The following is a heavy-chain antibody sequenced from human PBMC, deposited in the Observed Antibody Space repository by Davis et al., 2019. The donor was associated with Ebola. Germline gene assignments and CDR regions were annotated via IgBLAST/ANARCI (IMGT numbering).Heavy chain of an antibody. CDR2: ISGSGFYI. CDR3: ARERGPYILGWFEPFDI. Sequence: PGGSLRLSCAVSTFTFSTYSMNWVRQAPGKGLEWVSSISGSGFYIYYADSVKGRFTISRDNAKNSLLLQMDSLTAEDTAVYYCARERGPYILGWFEPFDIWGQGTRVTVSS. J-gene: IGHJ3*02. D-gene: IGHD3-10*01. V-gene: IGHV3-21*01. CDR1: TFTFSTYS.